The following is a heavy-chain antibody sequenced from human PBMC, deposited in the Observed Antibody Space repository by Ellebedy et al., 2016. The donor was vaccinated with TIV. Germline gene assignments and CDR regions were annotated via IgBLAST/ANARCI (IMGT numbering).Heavy chain of an antibody. Sequence: ASVKVSCKASGYTFTSYDINWVRQATGQGLEWMGWMNPNSGNTGYAQKFQGRVTMTRNTSISTAYMELSSLRSEDTAVYYCARAVDMVRGDPYYFDYWGQGTLVTVSS. D-gene: IGHD3-10*01. CDR2: MNPNSGNT. J-gene: IGHJ4*02. V-gene: IGHV1-8*01. CDR1: GYTFTSYD. CDR3: ARAVDMVRGDPYYFDY.